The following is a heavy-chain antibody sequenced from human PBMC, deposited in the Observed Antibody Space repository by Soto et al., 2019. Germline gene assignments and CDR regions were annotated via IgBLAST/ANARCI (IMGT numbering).Heavy chain of an antibody. D-gene: IGHD6-6*01. CDR2: ITPSGGRA. J-gene: IGHJ4*02. CDR3: ARGQYSSSSGNYFDY. V-gene: IGHV1-46*01. Sequence: QVQLVQSGAEVKKPGASVKVSCKASGYSFTNYYMHWVRQAPGQGLEWMGIITPSGGRANYAQKFQGRLTLTRDTSTSTVYIELSSLRSENTAVYYCARGQYSSSSGNYFDYWGQGTLVTVSS. CDR1: GYSFTNYY.